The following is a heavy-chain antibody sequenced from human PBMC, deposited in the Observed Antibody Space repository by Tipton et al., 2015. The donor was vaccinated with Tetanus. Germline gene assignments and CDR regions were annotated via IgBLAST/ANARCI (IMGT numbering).Heavy chain of an antibody. CDR2: SYYVGSP. CDR3: ARGNGYSGYHHYFDY. CDR1: GGSISGYY. Sequence: TLSLTCTVSGGSISGYYWSWIRQSPGKAPEWIGYSYYVGSPNHNPSLKGRVSISRDTSTNQVSLKLTSVTAADTAVYYCARGNGYSGYHHYFDYWGQGILVTVSS. V-gene: IGHV4-59*01. J-gene: IGHJ4*02. D-gene: IGHD5-12*01.